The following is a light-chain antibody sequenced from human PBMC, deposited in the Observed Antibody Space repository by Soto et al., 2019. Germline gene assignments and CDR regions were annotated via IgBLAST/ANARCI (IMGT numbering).Light chain of an antibody. CDR3: RTWDSSLRAAV. Sequence: QSVLTQPPSVSAAPGQKVTISCSGRSSNIGNNYVSWFQQLPGTAPKLLIYDNNNRPSGIPDRFSGSKSGTSATLGITGLQTGDEAEYYCRTWDSSLRAAVFGGGTQLTVL. J-gene: IGLJ7*01. CDR2: DNN. V-gene: IGLV1-51*01. CDR1: SSNIGNNY.